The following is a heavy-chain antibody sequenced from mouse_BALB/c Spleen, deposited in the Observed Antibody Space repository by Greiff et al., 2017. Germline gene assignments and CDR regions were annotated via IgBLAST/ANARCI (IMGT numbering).Heavy chain of an antibody. Sequence: VQLQQSGPGLVKPSQSLSLTCTVTGYSITSDYAWNWIRQFPGNKLEWMGYISYSGSTSYNPSLKSRISITRDTSKNQFFLQLNSVTTEDTATYYCAITGTYFDVWGAGTTVTVSS. CDR2: ISYSGST. D-gene: IGHD4-1*01. V-gene: IGHV3-2*02. CDR3: AITGTYFDV. CDR1: GYSITSDYA. J-gene: IGHJ1*01.